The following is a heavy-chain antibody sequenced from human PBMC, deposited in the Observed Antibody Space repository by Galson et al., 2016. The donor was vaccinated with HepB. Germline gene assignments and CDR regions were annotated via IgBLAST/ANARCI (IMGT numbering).Heavy chain of an antibody. CDR1: AFTFSNYW. V-gene: IGHV3-74*01. J-gene: IGHJ6*02. CDR2: NNSDGSSA. CDR3: ARALRDDFWRGYYSGNLYYYGMDV. D-gene: IGHD3-3*01. Sequence: SLRLSCAASAFTFSNYWLYWVRQAPGKGLVWVSRNNSDGSSASYAESVKGRFTIYRDNAKNTLYLQAISLRAEDTAVYYCARALRDDFWRGYYSGNLYYYGMDVWGQGTTVTVSS.